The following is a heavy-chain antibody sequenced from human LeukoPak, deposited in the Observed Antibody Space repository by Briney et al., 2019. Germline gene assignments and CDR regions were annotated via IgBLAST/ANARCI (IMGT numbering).Heavy chain of an antibody. CDR3: TRDWLDASLDY. D-gene: IGHD6-19*01. V-gene: IGHV3-7*01. J-gene: IGHJ4*02. Sequence: GRSLRLSCAASGFTFSSYAMHWVRQAPGKGLEWVAFINHPGTEKYYVDSVEGRFTISRDNAKNSLYLRMNSLRAEDTAIYYCTRDWLDASLDYWGQGVLVTVSS. CDR2: INHPGTEK. CDR1: GFTFSSYA.